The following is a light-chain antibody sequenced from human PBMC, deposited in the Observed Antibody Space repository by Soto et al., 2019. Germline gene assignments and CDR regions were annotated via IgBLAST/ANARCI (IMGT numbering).Light chain of an antibody. Sequence: VLPQPASESGSPGQSITISCTGTSSDVGGYNFVSWYQQHPGKAPKLMIYEVTSRPSGVSNRFSGSKSGNTASLTISGLQAEDEADYYCTSYTTSSTLVFGTCTKDNV. CDR2: EVT. V-gene: IGLV2-14*03. CDR3: TSYTTSSTLV. J-gene: IGLJ1*01. CDR1: SSDVGGYNF.